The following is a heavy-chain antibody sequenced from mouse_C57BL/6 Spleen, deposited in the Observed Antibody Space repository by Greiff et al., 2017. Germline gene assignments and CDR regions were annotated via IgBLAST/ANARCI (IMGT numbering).Heavy chain of an antibody. CDR1: GFTFSDYG. CDR3: ARGPTWYFDV. Sequence: EVQLQESGGGLVKPGGSLKLSCAASGFTFSDYGMHWVRQAPEKGLEWVAYISSGSSTIYYADTVKGRFTISRDNAKNTLFLQMTSLRSEDTAMYYCARGPTWYFDVWGTGTTVTVSS. D-gene: IGHD1-1*01. V-gene: IGHV5-17*01. CDR2: ISSGSSTI. J-gene: IGHJ1*03.